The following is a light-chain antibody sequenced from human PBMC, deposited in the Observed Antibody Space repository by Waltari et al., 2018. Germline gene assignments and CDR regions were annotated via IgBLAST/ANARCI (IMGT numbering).Light chain of an antibody. V-gene: IGKV3-20*01. CDR3: QQYGTSPT. J-gene: IGKJ3*01. Sequence: EIVLTQSPGTLSLSPGERGTLSCRASQSVSSNYLAWYQQKPGQAPSPLVYGSSSRATGVPDRFSGSGSGTDFTLTISRLEPEDFAVYYCQQYGTSPTFGPGTKVDVK. CDR2: GSS. CDR1: QSVSSNY.